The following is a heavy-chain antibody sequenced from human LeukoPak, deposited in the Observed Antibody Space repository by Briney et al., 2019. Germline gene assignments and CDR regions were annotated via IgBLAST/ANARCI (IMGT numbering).Heavy chain of an antibody. J-gene: IGHJ4*02. CDR2: ISGSGGST. CDR3: ARSRRGQLPHFDY. Sequence: GGSLRLSCAASGFTFSSYAMSWVRQAPGKGLEWVSAISGSGGSTYYADSVKGRFTISRDNSKNTLYLKLNSLRAEDTAVYYCARSRRGQLPHFDYWGQGALVTVSS. V-gene: IGHV3-23*01. CDR1: GFTFSSYA. D-gene: IGHD6-19*01.